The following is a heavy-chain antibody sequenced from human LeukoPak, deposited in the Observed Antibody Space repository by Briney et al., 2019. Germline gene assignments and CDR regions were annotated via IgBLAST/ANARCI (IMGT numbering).Heavy chain of an antibody. CDR2: ISGSGGST. CDR3: AIDHKQWLVLDY. CDR1: GFTFSTYA. D-gene: IGHD6-19*01. V-gene: IGHV3-23*01. J-gene: IGHJ4*02. Sequence: PGGSLRLSCATFGFTFSTYAMSWVRQAPGKGMEWVSAISGSGGSTYYADSVKGRFTISRDISKSTVFLQMTSLRAEDTAVYYCAIDHKQWLVLDYWGQGTLVTVSS.